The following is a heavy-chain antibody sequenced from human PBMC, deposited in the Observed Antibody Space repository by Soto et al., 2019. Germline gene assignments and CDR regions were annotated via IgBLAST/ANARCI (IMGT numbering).Heavy chain of an antibody. CDR1: GFTFSSYA. D-gene: IGHD3-22*01. CDR3: AKDDLNSSGYYRWFDY. Sequence: QPGGSLRLSCAASGFTFSSYAMSWVRQAPGKGLEWVSAISGSGGSTYYADSVKGRFTISRDNSKNTLYLQMNSLRAEDTAVYYCAKDDLNSSGYYRWFDYWGQGTLVTVSS. J-gene: IGHJ4*02. V-gene: IGHV3-23*01. CDR2: ISGSGGST.